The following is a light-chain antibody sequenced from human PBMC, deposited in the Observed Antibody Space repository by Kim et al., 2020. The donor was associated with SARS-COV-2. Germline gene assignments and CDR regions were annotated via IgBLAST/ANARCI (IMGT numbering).Light chain of an antibody. CDR2: QDS. V-gene: IGLV3-1*01. CDR3: QTSDSSTVV. CDR1: KVGDKH. Sequence: SVSPGQTARITCSGDKVGDKHACWYQQTPRQSPVLVIYQDSKLPSGIPERFSGSNSGNTATLTISGTQDMGEANYYCQTSDSSTVVFGGGTQLTVL. J-gene: IGLJ2*01.